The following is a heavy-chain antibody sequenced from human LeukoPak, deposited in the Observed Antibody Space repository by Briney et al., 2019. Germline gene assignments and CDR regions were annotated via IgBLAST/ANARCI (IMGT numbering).Heavy chain of an antibody. CDR2: ISSSSSTI. CDR3: CLLPTASERWLDP. J-gene: IGHJ5*02. Sequence: GGSLRLSCAASGFTFSSYSMNWVRQAPGKGLEWVSYISSSSSTIYYADSVKGRFTISRDNAKNSLYLQMNSLRDEDTAVYYCCLLPTASERWLDPWGQGTLVTVSS. D-gene: IGHD4-17*01. V-gene: IGHV3-48*02. CDR1: GFTFSSYS.